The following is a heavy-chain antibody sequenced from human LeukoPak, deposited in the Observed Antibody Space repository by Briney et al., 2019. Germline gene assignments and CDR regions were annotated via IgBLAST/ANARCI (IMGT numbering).Heavy chain of an antibody. J-gene: IGHJ4*02. D-gene: IGHD2-2*01. CDR2: ISSSSITI. CDR1: GFTFSSYS. V-gene: IGHV3-48*04. Sequence: GGSLRLSCAASGFTFSSYSLNWVRQAPGKGLEWVSFISSSSITIYYADSVKGRFTISRDNAEKSLYLQMNSLRAEDTAVYYCAKVSDDIVVVPAAPDYWGQGTLVTVSS. CDR3: AKVSDDIVVVPAAPDY.